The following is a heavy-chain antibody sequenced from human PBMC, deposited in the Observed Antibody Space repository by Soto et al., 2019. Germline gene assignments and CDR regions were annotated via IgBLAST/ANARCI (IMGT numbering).Heavy chain of an antibody. CDR1: GGSISSGGYS. CDR3: GRVPDY. J-gene: IGHJ4*02. CDR2: IYNRGST. V-gene: IGHV4-31*03. Sequence: QEQLQESGPGLVKPSQTLSLTCTVSGGSISSGGYSWGWIRQHPGKGLEWIGYIYNRGSTYYNLSRKSRVTNSVETSKHQFSLKLTSVTAADTSVYYCGRVPDYWGQGTLVTVSS.